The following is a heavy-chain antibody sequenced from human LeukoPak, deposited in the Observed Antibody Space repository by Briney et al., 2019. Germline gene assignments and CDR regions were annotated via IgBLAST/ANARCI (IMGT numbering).Heavy chain of an antibody. CDR3: TRDTGASAAGTIVADASDI. Sequence: GGSLRLSCTASGLSVRNEYMSWVRQPPGKGLEWVAVMFSGGYTSYADSVKGRFTLSRDNSENILYLQMDNLRVEDTAIYYCTRDTGASAAGTIVADASDIWGQGIMVTVSS. J-gene: IGHJ3*02. CDR1: GLSVRNEY. D-gene: IGHD1-1*01. CDR2: MFSGGYT. V-gene: IGHV3-53*01.